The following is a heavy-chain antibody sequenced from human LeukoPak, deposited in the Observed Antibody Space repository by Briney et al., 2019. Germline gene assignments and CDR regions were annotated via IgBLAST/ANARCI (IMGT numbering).Heavy chain of an antibody. D-gene: IGHD2-15*01. CDR2: INPNSGGT. Sequence: ASVTVSCKASGYTFTGYYMHWVRQAPGQGLEWMGWINPNSGGTNYAQKFQGRVTMTRDTSISTAYMELSRLRSDDTAVYYCAREVADYYYYGMDVWGQGTTVTVSS. V-gene: IGHV1-2*02. J-gene: IGHJ6*02. CDR3: AREVADYYYYGMDV. CDR1: GYTFTGYY.